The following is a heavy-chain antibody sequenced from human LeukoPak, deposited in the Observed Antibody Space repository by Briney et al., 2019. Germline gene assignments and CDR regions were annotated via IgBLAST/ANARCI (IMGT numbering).Heavy chain of an antibody. CDR3: AREGHFDY. J-gene: IGHJ4*02. CDR2: ISSRSTSI. V-gene: IGHV3-48*01. CDR1: GFRFNTSA. Sequence: GGSLRLSCAASGFRFNTSAMTWVRQAPGKGLEWVAYISSRSTSIYYADSVKGRFTISRDNAKNSLYLQMNSLRADDTAIYYCAREGHFDYWGQGTLVTVAS.